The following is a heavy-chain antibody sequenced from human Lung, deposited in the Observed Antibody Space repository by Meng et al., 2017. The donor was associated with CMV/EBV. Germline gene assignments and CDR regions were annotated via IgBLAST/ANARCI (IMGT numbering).Heavy chain of an antibody. CDR2: IGGSGGST. CDR1: GFTFNNYA. J-gene: IGHJ4*02. V-gene: IGHV3-23*01. CDR3: AKGGIRFLES. Sequence: LSGAVSGFTFNNYAMTWVRQTPGKGLEWVSTIGGSGGSTYYADSVKGHFTISRDNSKSTLYLQMNSLRAEDTAIYYCAKGGIRFLESWGQGALVTVSS. D-gene: IGHD3-3*01.